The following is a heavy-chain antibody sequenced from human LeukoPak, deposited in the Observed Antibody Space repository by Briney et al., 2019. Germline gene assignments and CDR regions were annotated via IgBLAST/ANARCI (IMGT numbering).Heavy chain of an antibody. V-gene: IGHV3-30*04. CDR1: GFTFSSYV. J-gene: IGHJ4*02. CDR2: ISYDGSNE. CDR3: ARGGAAMVNY. Sequence: PGGSLRLSCAASGFTFSSYVMHWVRQAPGKGLEWVAIISYDGSNEYYADSVKGRFTISRDNAKNSLYLQMNSLRAEDTAVYYCARGGAAMVNYWGQGTLVTVSS. D-gene: IGHD5-18*01.